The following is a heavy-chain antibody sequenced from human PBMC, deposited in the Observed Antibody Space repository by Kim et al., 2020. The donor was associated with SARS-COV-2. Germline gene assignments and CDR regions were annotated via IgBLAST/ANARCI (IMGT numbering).Heavy chain of an antibody. CDR2: ISGSGGST. Sequence: GGSLRLSCAASGFTFSSYAMSWVRHAPGKGLEWVSAISGSGGSTYYADSVKGRFTISRDNSKNTLYLQMNSLRAEDTAVYYCAKAGTIYYYGMDVWGQGTTVTVSS. CDR1: GFTFSSYA. J-gene: IGHJ6*02. D-gene: IGHD3-3*01. V-gene: IGHV3-23*01. CDR3: AKAGTIYYYGMDV.